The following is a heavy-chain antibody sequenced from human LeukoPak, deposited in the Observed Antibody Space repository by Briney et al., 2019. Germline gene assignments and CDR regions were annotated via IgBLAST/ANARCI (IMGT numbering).Heavy chain of an antibody. Sequence: SETLSLTCTVSGGSISSYYWSWIRQPPEKGLEWIGYIYHSGSTKYNPSLKSRVTISVDTSENQFSLKLSSVTAADTAVYYCARAFYDYIWGSYLHDAFDIWGQGTMVTVSS. CDR2: IYHSGST. CDR3: ARAFYDYIWGSYLHDAFDI. V-gene: IGHV4-59*12. CDR1: GGSISSYY. D-gene: IGHD3-16*02. J-gene: IGHJ3*02.